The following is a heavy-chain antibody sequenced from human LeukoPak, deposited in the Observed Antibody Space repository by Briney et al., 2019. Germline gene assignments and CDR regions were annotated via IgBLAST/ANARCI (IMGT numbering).Heavy chain of an antibody. CDR3: ARLPRRYSTTWFFDY. D-gene: IGHD6-13*01. CDR1: GVPTTSYY. V-gene: IGHV4-59*01. CDR2: IYYTGGT. J-gene: IGHJ4*02. Sequence: SETLSLTCTVSGVPTTSYYWSWVRQSPGKALEWIGHIYYTGGTNYNPSLKSRVSISTDSSKNQFSLTLSSVTAADTAVYYCARLPRRYSTTWFFDYWGQGTLVTVSS.